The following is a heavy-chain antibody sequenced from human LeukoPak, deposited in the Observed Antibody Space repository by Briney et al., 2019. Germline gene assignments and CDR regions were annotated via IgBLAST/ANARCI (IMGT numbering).Heavy chain of an antibody. CDR3: ARGYSWSSYSNYYYYMDV. J-gene: IGHJ6*03. D-gene: IGHD5-12*01. Sequence: PGGSLRLSCAASDFTFSTYSMNWVRQAPGQGLEWLSHITSSGSTVFYADSVKGRFTISRDNANNSVSLQMNSLRADDTAVYYCARGYSWSSYSNYYYYMDVWGKGTTVTVSS. CDR1: DFTFSTYS. V-gene: IGHV3-48*01. CDR2: ITSSGSTV.